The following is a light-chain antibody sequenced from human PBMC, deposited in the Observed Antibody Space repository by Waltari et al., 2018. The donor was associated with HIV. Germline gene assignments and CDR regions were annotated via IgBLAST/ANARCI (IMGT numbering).Light chain of an antibody. Sequence: QSALPQPRSVSGSPGQSVPMSCTGTTSDVGAYHYVSWYQQYPGKAPRLIVHDVTQRPSGVPDRFSGSKSGNTASLTISGLQAEDEADYYCCSYAGSYTWVFGEGTKLTVL. CDR1: TSDVGAYHY. CDR2: DVT. J-gene: IGLJ3*02. CDR3: CSYAGSYTWV. V-gene: IGLV2-11*01.